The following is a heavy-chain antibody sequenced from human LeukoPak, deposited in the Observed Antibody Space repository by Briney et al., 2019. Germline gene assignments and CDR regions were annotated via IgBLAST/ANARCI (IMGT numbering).Heavy chain of an antibody. Sequence: PSETLSLTCTVSGSSISSSSYYWGWIRQPPGKGLEWIGSIYYSGSTYYNPSLKSRVTISVDTSKNQFSLKLSSVTAADTAVYYCARHVIAAARGWFDPWGQGTLVTVSS. J-gene: IGHJ5*02. V-gene: IGHV4-39*01. CDR3: ARHVIAAARGWFDP. CDR1: GSSISSSSYY. CDR2: IYYSGST. D-gene: IGHD6-13*01.